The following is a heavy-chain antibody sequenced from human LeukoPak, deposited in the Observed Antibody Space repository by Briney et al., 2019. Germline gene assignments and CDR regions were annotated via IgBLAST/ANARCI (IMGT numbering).Heavy chain of an antibody. Sequence: SETLSLTCTVSGGSISSYYWTWIRQSPGTGLEWIGYIHDSVNTDYNPSLTSRVTISVDTSNKQFSLKLNSVTAAATAVYYCARGRITIFGVVTPHFDYWGQGTLVTVSS. CDR2: IHDSVNT. CDR3: ARGRITIFGVVTPHFDY. CDR1: GGSISSYY. V-gene: IGHV4-59*01. D-gene: IGHD3-3*01. J-gene: IGHJ4*02.